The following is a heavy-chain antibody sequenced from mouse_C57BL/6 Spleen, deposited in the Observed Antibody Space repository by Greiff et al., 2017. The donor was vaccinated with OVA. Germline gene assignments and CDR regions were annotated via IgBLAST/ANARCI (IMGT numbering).Heavy chain of an antibody. J-gene: IGHJ3*01. Sequence: EVQLVESGPELVKPGASVKMSCKASGYTFTDYNMHWVKQSHGKSLEWIGYINPNNGGTSYNQKFKGKATLTVNKSSSTAYMELRSLTSEDSAVYYCARGSPFWFAYWGQGTLVTVSA. V-gene: IGHV1-22*01. CDR2: INPNNGGT. CDR1: GYTFTDYN. CDR3: ARGSPFWFAY.